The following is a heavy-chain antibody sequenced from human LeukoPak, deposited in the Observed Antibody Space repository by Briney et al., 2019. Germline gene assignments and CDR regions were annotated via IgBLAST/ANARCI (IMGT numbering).Heavy chain of an antibody. V-gene: IGHV4-39*07. D-gene: IGHD3-22*01. Sequence: PSETLSLTCTVSGGSISSSSYYWGWIRQPPGKGLEWIGSIYYSGSTYYNPSLKSRVTISVDTSKNQFSLKLSSVTAADTAVYYCARARDSSGYYYFDYWGQGTLVTVSS. CDR1: GGSISSSSYY. CDR2: IYYSGST. CDR3: ARARDSSGYYYFDY. J-gene: IGHJ4*02.